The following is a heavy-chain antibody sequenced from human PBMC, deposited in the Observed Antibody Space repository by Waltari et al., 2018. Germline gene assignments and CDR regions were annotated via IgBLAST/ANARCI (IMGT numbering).Heavy chain of an antibody. CDR2: IXXXFGTA. D-gene: IGHD6-13*01. V-gene: IGHV1-69*13. J-gene: IGHJ4*02. CDR3: XRAFSLSSXWYGVXNYRPFDY. CDR1: GGTFSSXA. Sequence: QVPLVQSGAEVKKPGSSVKVSCKASGGTFSSXASSWVRQAPGQGLEWMGGIXXXFGTANXAXKFQGRXTXXADESTSTXYMELSSLRSEDTAVYYXXRAFSLSSXWYGVXNYRPFDYWGQXXXVTVSS.